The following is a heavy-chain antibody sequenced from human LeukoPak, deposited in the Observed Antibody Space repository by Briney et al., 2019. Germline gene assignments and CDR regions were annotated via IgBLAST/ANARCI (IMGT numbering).Heavy chain of an antibody. V-gene: IGHV1-69*05. J-gene: IGHJ4*02. CDR3: ARVRRDGYNYLFDY. CDR1: GGTFSSYA. Sequence: ASVKVSCKASGGTFSSYAISWVRQAPGQGLEWTGGIIPIFGTANYAQKFQGRVTITTDESTSTAYMELSSLRSEDTAVYYCARVRRDGYNYLFDYWGQGTLVTVSS. CDR2: IIPIFGTA. D-gene: IGHD5-24*01.